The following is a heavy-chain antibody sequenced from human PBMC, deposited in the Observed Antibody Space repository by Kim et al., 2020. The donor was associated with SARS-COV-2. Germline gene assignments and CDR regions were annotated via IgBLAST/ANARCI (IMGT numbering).Heavy chain of an antibody. D-gene: IGHD3-10*01. Sequence: GGSLRLSCAASGFTFSSYAIHWVRQAPGKGLEWVAVISYDGSNKYYADSVKGRFTISRDNSKNTLYLQMNSLRAEDTAVYYCARERSRFYYGSGSYYPYWGQGTLVTVSS. CDR3: ARERSRFYYGSGSYYPY. CDR1: GFTFSSYA. J-gene: IGHJ4*02. V-gene: IGHV3-30*04. CDR2: ISYDGSNK.